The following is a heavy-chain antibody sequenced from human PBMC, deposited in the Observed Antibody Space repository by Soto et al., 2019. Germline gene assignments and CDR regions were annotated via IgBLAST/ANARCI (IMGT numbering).Heavy chain of an antibody. J-gene: IGHJ4*02. Sequence: EVQLLESGGGLVQPGGSLRLSCAASGFTFSSYAMSWVRQAPGKGLEWVSAISGSGGSTYYADSVKGRFTISGDNSKNTLYLQMNSLRAEDTAVYYCAKLSSSSRCTKNHFDYWGQGTLVTVSS. CDR1: GFTFSSYA. CDR2: ISGSGGST. D-gene: IGHD6-13*01. V-gene: IGHV3-23*01. CDR3: AKLSSSSRCTKNHFDY.